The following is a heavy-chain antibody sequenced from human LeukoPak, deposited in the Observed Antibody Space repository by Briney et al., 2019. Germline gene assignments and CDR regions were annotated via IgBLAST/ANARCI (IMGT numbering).Heavy chain of an antibody. CDR2: ISGSASGH. Sequence: PGGSLRLSCAASGLTFSTFGMSWIRQSPGKGLEWVSAISGSASGHIPNYADSVKGRFTISRDHYKNTLYLQMNSLRVEDTAVYYCANHRSAFEFWGQGTLVTVSS. CDR1: GLTFSTFG. D-gene: IGHD3-10*01. V-gene: IGHV3-23*01. CDR3: ANHRSAFEF. J-gene: IGHJ4*02.